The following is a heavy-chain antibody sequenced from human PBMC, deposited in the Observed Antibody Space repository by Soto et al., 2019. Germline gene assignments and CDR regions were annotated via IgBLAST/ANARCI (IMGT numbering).Heavy chain of an antibody. CDR2: IGGRGGNA. D-gene: IGHD2-21*02. CDR3: AKARHSGDFAGSYDS. CDR1: GFSFIDYA. V-gene: IGHV3-23*01. J-gene: IGHJ5*02. Sequence: WGSLRLSCAASGFSFIDYAINWWRQVPGRGLEYVAGIGGRGGNAFYADSMKGRFSISRDNSKNTVYLHMHNLRVDDSAMYYCAKARHSGDFAGSYDSWGQGTLVTVSS.